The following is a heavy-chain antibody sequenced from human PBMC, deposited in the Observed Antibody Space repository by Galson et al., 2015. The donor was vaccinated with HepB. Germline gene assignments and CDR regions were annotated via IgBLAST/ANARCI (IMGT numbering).Heavy chain of an antibody. CDR2: INEDGSEE. Sequence: SLRLSCAASGITFTRHWMSWVRQAPGKGLEWVANINEDGSEENYMDSVKGRFTISRDNAKNSLYLQMNSLRAEDTAVYYCAREPTADSSWGQGTLVTVSS. D-gene: IGHD6-13*01. J-gene: IGHJ4*02. V-gene: IGHV3-7*03. CDR3: AREPTADSS. CDR1: GITFTRHW.